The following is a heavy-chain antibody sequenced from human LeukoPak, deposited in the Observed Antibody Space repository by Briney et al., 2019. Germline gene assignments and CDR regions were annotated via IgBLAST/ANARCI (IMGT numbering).Heavy chain of an antibody. CDR3: AGQPSGYSSGWYFWFDP. J-gene: IGHJ5*02. D-gene: IGHD6-19*01. Sequence: SETLSLTCTVSGGSISSYYWSWIRQPPGKGLEWIGYIYYSGSTNYNPSLKSRVTISVDTSKNQFSLKLSSVTAADTAVYYCAGQPSGYSSGWYFWFDPWGQGTLVTVSS. V-gene: IGHV4-59*12. CDR2: IYYSGST. CDR1: GGSISSYY.